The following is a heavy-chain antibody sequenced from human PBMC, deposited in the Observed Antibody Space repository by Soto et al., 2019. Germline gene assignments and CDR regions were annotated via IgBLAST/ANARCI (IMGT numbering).Heavy chain of an antibody. CDR2: VNTYNGNP. D-gene: IGHD6-13*01. V-gene: IGHV1-18*01. Sequence: QVQLVQSGVELKKPGASVKVSCKASGYTFTNYAISWVRQAPGRGLEWMGWVNTYNGNPNYAQIFQGRVTMTTDTYTGTAYMELRSLKSDDSAIYYCARDSQYSTSWQRFDSCGQGTLVTVSS. J-gene: IGHJ4*02. CDR3: ARDSQYSTSWQRFDS. CDR1: GYTFTNYA.